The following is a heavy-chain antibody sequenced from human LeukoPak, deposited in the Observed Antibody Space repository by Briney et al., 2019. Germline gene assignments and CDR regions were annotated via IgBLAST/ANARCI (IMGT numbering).Heavy chain of an antibody. D-gene: IGHD2-2*01. CDR2: IKQDGSEK. J-gene: IGHJ4*02. CDR1: GFTFSSYW. V-gene: IGHV3-7*01. CDR3: AREVVDTSTKRFDS. Sequence: PGGSLRLSCAASGFTFSSYWMSWVRQAPGKGLEWVANIKQDGSEKYYVDSVKGRFTISRDNAKNSLYLQMNSLRTEDTGIYFCAREVVDTSTKRFDSWGPGTLVTVSS.